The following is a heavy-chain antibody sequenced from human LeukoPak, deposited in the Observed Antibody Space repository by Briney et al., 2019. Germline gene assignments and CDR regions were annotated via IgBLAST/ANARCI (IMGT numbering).Heavy chain of an antibody. CDR2: INPAGGRT. Sequence: ASVKVSCKASGYIFITYYIHWVGQAPGQGLEWVGMINPAGGRTVYAQKFQGRVTMSTDTSTSTVSMELSSLRSEDTAVYYCARGDGDDYYYYGDVWGKGTTVTVSS. V-gene: IGHV1-46*01. D-gene: IGHD3-10*01. CDR1: GYIFITYY. CDR3: ARGDGDDYYYYGDV. J-gene: IGHJ6*03.